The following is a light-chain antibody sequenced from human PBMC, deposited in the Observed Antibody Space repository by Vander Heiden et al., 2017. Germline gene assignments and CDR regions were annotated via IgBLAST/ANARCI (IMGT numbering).Light chain of an antibody. V-gene: IGKV1-27*01. CDR1: QGIGNY. CDR3: QKENSAPWT. CDR2: ASF. J-gene: IGKJ1*01. Sequence: DIQMTQSPSSLSASVGDRVTITCRASQGIGNYLAWYQQRPGKVPKVLIYASFSLQSGVPSRFSGSGSGTDFTLTINSLQPEDVATYYCQKENSAPWTFGQGTRVEIK.